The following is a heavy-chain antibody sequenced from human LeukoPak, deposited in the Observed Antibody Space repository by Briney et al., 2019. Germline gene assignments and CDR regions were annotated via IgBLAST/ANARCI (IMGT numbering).Heavy chain of an antibody. CDR2: IFPIFGTA. CDR3: ARSRAMGLKGGSRAGDI. V-gene: IGHV1-69*05. Sequence: SVKVSCKASGGTFSSYAISWVRQAPEQGLEWMGGIFPIFGTANYAQKFQGRVTITTDESTSTAYMELSSLRSEDTAVYYCARSRAMGLKGGSRAGDIWGQGTMVTVSS. J-gene: IGHJ3*02. CDR1: GGTFSSYA. D-gene: IGHD4/OR15-4a*01.